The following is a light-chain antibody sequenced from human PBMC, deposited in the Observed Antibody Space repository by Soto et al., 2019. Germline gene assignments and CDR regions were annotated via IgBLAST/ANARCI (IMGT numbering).Light chain of an antibody. CDR2: DIS. V-gene: IGKV3-11*01. Sequence: EIVLTQSPATLSLSPGERATLSCRASQSVGSDLAWYQQKPGQAPRLLIYDISTGATGTPARFSGSGSGTDFTLTISSLEPEDFAIYFCQQRSAWPLTFGGGTKVEI. J-gene: IGKJ4*01. CDR3: QQRSAWPLT. CDR1: QSVGSD.